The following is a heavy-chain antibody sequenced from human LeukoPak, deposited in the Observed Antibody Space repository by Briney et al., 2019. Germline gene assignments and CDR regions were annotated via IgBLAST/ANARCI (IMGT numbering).Heavy chain of an antibody. V-gene: IGHV3-43*02. CDR3: ANDGVGATHGEHDAFDM. D-gene: IGHD1-26*01. CDR2: ISGDGGST. Sequence: GGSLRLSCAASGFTFDDYAMHWVRQAPGKGLEWVSLISGDGGSTYYADSVKGRFTISRDNSKNSLYLQMNSLRTEDTALYYCANDGVGATHGEHDAFDMWGQGTMVTVSS. CDR1: GFTFDDYA. J-gene: IGHJ3*02.